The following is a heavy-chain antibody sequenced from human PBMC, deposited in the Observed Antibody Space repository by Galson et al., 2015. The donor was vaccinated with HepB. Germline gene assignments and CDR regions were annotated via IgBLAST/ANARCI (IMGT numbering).Heavy chain of an antibody. CDR1: GFTVSSNY. J-gene: IGHJ4*02. CDR2: LYSGGDT. D-gene: IGHD1-7*01. CDR3: AREIWNYGFDYFDY. V-gene: IGHV3-66*01. Sequence: SLRLSCAASGFTVSSNYMTWVRQAPGKGLEWVSVLYSGGDTYYSDSVKGRFIISRDNSKNTLFLQMYSLRAEDTAVYYCAREIWNYGFDYFDYWGQGTLVTVSS.